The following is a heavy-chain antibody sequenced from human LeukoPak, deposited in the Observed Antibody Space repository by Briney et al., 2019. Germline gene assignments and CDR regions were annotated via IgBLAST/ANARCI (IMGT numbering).Heavy chain of an antibody. CDR1: GGTFSSYA. J-gene: IGHJ6*03. Sequence: SVKVSCKASGGTFSSYAISWVRQAPGQGLEWMGGIIPIFGTANYAQKFQGRVTITTDESTSTAYMELSSLRSEDTAVYYCARGSGSYGRAFYYYMDVWGKGTTVTVSS. V-gene: IGHV1-69*05. CDR2: IIPIFGTA. D-gene: IGHD1-26*01. CDR3: ARGSGSYGRAFYYYMDV.